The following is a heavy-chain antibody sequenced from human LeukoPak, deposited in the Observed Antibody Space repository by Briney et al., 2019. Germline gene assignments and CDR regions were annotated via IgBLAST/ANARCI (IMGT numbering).Heavy chain of an antibody. CDR2: IYYSGST. V-gene: IGHV4-39*07. D-gene: IGHD3-16*02. Sequence: PSETLSLTCTVSSGSISSSSYYWGWIRQPPGKGLEWIGNIYYSGSTYYNPSLKSRVTISVDTSKNQFSLKLSSVTAADTAVYYCAREYYDYVWGSYRRFDYWGQGTLVTVSS. CDR1: SGSISSSSYY. CDR3: AREYYDYVWGSYRRFDY. J-gene: IGHJ4*02.